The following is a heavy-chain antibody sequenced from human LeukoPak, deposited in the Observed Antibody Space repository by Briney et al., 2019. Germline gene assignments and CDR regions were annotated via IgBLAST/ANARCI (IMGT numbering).Heavy chain of an antibody. CDR2: IYHSGST. CDR1: GGSISSGGYY. J-gene: IGHJ4*02. Sequence: SETLSLTCTVSGGSISSGGYYWSWIRQPPGKGLEWIGYIYHSGSTYYNPSLKSRVTISVDRSKNQFSLKLSSVTAADTAVYYCAREKIVGASFDYWGQGTLVTVSS. V-gene: IGHV4-30-2*01. D-gene: IGHD1-26*01. CDR3: AREKIVGASFDY.